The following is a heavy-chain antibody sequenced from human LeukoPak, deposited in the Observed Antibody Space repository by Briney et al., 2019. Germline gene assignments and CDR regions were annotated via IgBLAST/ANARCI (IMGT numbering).Heavy chain of an antibody. J-gene: IGHJ4*02. CDR3: GRAYCSSTSCYREDGFDY. V-gene: IGHV5-51*01. D-gene: IGHD2-2*02. CDR1: GYSFTSYW. Sequence: GESLKISCKSSGYSFTSYWIGWVRQMPGKGLEWMGIIYPGDSDTRYSPSFQGQFTISADKSISTAYLQWSSLKASDTAMYYCGRAYCSSTSCYREDGFDYWGQGTLVTVSS. CDR2: IYPGDSDT.